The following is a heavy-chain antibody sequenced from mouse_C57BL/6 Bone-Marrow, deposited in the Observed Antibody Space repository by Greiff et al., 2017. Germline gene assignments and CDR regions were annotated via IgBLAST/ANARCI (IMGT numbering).Heavy chain of an antibody. D-gene: IGHD2-4*01. J-gene: IGHJ4*01. Sequence: QVQLQQPGAELVKPGASVKLSCKASGYTFTNYWMHWVQQRPGQGLEWVGMMHPNGGSPDYNETFKSEATLSVDKASRTAYMELSSLTSEDSAVYYCARTYDYDDYTIDYWGQGTSVTVSS. CDR3: ARTYDYDDYTIDY. V-gene: IGHV1-64*01. CDR1: GYTFTNYW. CDR2: MHPNGGSP.